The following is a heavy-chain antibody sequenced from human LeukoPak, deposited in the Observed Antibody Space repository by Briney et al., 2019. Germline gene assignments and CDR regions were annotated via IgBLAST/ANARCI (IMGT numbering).Heavy chain of an antibody. V-gene: IGHV3-23*01. Sequence: GGSLRLSCAASGFTFSSSAMNWLRQAPGKGLEWVSTISGSGAGTYYADSVKGRFTISRDNSKNTLYLQMNSLRAEDTAVYSSAEAAGGSSDYWGQGTLVTVSS. CDR1: GFTFSSSA. D-gene: IGHD3-16*01. J-gene: IGHJ4*02. CDR2: ISGSGAGT. CDR3: AEAAGGSSDY.